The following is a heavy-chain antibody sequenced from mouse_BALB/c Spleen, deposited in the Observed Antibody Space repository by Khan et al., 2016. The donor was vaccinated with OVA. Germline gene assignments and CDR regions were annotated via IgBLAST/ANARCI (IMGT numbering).Heavy chain of an antibody. J-gene: IGHJ1*01. Sequence: QVQLMESGPGLVAPSQTLSITCSVSGFSLSSYSIYWIRQPLGEGLEWLGIIWAGGSTDYNSALKTRLTINKDNSKTNDFLQMNRLQTDDTAIYYCVRDRDGGSSWCFDVWGAETTVTVAS. CDR1: GFSLSSYS. CDR2: IWAGGST. V-gene: IGHV2-6-4*01. CDR3: VRDRDGGSSWCFDV. D-gene: IGHD2-14*01.